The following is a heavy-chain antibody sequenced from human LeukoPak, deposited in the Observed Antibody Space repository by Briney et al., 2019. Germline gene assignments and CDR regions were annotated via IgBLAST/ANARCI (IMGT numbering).Heavy chain of an antibody. CDR3: ARGGSSWDFAFDI. J-gene: IGHJ3*02. CDR1: RFIFSSYA. Sequence: GRSLRLSCAASRFIFSSYAMHWVRQAPGKGLEWVAVLSYDGSDKYYADSVKGRFTISRDNSRNTLYLQMNSLRTEDTAMYYCARGGSSWDFAFDIWGQGTMVTVPS. V-gene: IGHV3-30*04. D-gene: IGHD6-13*01. CDR2: LSYDGSDK.